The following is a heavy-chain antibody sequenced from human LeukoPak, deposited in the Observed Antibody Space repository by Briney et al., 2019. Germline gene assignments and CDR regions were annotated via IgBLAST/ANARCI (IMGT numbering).Heavy chain of an antibody. J-gene: IGHJ4*02. V-gene: IGHV4-30-2*01. CDR1: GGSISGGGYS. Sequence: PSQTLSLTCAVSGGSISGGGYSWSWLRQPPGQGLEWIGYIYHSGSTYYNPPLKSRVTISAERSKNQSSLKLSSVTAADTAVYYCARVRGTGTPDYWGQGTLVTVSS. CDR3: ARVRGTGTPDY. CDR2: IYHSGST. D-gene: IGHD1-7*01.